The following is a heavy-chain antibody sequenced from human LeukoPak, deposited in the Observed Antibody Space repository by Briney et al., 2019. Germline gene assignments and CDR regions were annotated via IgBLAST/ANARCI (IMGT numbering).Heavy chain of an antibody. CDR2: ISSSGSTI. CDR1: GFTFSSYE. CDR3: ARAPYYYDSSGYYFPY. D-gene: IGHD3-22*01. Sequence: SGGSLRLSCAASGFTFSSYEMNWVRQAPGKGLEWVSYISSSGSTIYYADSVKGRFTISRDNAKNSLYLQMNSLRAVDTTVYYCARAPYYYDSSGYYFPYWGQGTLVTVSP. J-gene: IGHJ4*02. V-gene: IGHV3-48*03.